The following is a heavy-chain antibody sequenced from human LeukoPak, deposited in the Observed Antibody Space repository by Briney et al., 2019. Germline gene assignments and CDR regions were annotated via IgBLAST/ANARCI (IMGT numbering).Heavy chain of an antibody. V-gene: IGHV3-7*01. CDR1: GFTVSSYW. J-gene: IGHJ3*01. D-gene: IGHD1-26*01. CDR2: INQDGSQE. Sequence: GGSLRLSCTASGFTVSSYWMGWVRQAPGKGLEWVANINQDGSQEYYMDSVKGRFTISRDNAQNSLFLQMNSLRAEDTAVYYCATDWGSGHYYVRAFDVWGQGALVTVSS. CDR3: ATDWGSGHYYVRAFDV.